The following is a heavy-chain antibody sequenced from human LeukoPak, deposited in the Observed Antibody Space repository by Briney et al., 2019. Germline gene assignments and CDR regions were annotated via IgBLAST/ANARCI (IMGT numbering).Heavy chain of an antibody. D-gene: IGHD6-19*01. Sequence: PGGSLRLSCAASGFTVSSNFMSWVRQAPGKGLEWVSSISSSSSYIYYADSVKGRFTISRDNAKNSLYLQMNSLRAEDTAVYYCARDMGSSGWSSYYYGMDVWGQGTTVTVSS. V-gene: IGHV3-21*01. CDR1: GFTVSSNF. CDR3: ARDMGSSGWSSYYYGMDV. CDR2: ISSSSSYI. J-gene: IGHJ6*02.